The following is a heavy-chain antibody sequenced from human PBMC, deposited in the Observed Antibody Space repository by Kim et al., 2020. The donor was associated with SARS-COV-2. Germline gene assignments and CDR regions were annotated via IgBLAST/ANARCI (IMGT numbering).Heavy chain of an antibody. V-gene: IGHV1-8*01. Sequence: ASVKVSCKASGYTFTSYDINWVRQATGQGLEWMGWMNPKRGNTGYAQKFRGRVTMTRNTSISTAYMELSSLRSEDTAVYYCARGRSGHIVVVIAKYYDYYMDVWGKGTTVTVSS. CDR2: MNPKRGNT. J-gene: IGHJ6*03. CDR3: ARGRSGHIVVVIAKYYDYYMDV. CDR1: GYTFTSYD. D-gene: IGHD2-21*01.